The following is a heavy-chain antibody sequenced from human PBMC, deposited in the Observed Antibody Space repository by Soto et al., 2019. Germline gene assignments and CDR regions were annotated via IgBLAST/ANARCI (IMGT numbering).Heavy chain of an antibody. Sequence: VQLLESGGGLVQPGGSLRLSCAASGFTFSSYAMSWVRQAPGKGLEWVSAISGSGGSTYYADSVKGRFTISRDNSKNTLYLQMNSLRAEDTAVYYCAKDLVTSNVLRFLEWLSDTFDYWGQGTLVTVSS. CDR2: ISGSGGST. CDR3: AKDLVTSNVLRFLEWLSDTFDY. CDR1: GFTFSSYA. D-gene: IGHD3-3*01. J-gene: IGHJ4*02. V-gene: IGHV3-23*01.